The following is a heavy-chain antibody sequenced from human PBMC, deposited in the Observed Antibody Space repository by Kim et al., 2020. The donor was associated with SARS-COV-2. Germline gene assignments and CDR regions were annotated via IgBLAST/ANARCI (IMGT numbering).Heavy chain of an antibody. CDR1: GFTFSSYG. V-gene: IGHV3-33*01. CDR3: ARDWHSTRDYFEY. J-gene: IGHJ4*02. CDR2: IWYDGSNK. D-gene: IGHD2-2*01. Sequence: GRSLRLSCAASGFTFSSYGMHWVRQAPGKGLEWVAVIWYDGSNKYYADSVKGRFTVSRDNSKNTLYLQMNSLRAEDTAVYYCARDWHSTRDYFEYWGQGTLVTVSS.